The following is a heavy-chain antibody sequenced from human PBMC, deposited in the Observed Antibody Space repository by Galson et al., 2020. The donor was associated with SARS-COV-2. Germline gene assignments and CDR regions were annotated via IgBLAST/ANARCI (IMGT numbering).Heavy chain of an antibody. V-gene: IGHV4-31*11. Sequence: TLSLTCAVSGGSISSGGYYWSWIRQHPGKGLEWIGYIYYSGSTYYNPSLKSRVTISVDTSKNQFSLKLSSVTAADTAVYYCARVDYYGSGSYYTPYFDYWGQGTLVTVSS. D-gene: IGHD3-10*01. CDR3: ARVDYYGSGSYYTPYFDY. CDR1: GGSISSGGYY. CDR2: IYYSGST. J-gene: IGHJ4*02.